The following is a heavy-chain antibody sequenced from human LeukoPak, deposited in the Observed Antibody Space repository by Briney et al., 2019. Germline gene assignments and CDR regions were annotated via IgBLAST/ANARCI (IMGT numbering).Heavy chain of an antibody. J-gene: IGHJ1*01. Sequence: PGGSLRLSCAASGFTFSSYWMSWVRQAPGKGLEWVANIKQDGSEKYYVGSVKGRFTISRDNAKNSLYLQMNSLRAEDTAVYYCARDQSGSGWYSEYFQHWGQGTLVTVSS. CDR1: GFTFSSYW. CDR2: IKQDGSEK. D-gene: IGHD6-19*01. V-gene: IGHV3-7*01. CDR3: ARDQSGSGWYSEYFQH.